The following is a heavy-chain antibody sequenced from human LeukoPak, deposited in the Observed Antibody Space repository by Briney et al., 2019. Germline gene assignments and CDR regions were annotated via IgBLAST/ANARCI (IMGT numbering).Heavy chain of an antibody. CDR1: GYTLTGFY. CDR3: ARGGDDSGLYFAY. J-gene: IGHJ4*02. CDR2: INPQRGAT. Sequence: ASVKVSCKASGYTLTGFYIHWVRQAPGQGLEWMAWINPQRGATNYAQKFQGRVTMTRDMSISTAYMDVTSLRSDDTAVYYCARGGDDSGLYFAYWGQGTLVTVSS. V-gene: IGHV1-2*02. D-gene: IGHD3-22*01.